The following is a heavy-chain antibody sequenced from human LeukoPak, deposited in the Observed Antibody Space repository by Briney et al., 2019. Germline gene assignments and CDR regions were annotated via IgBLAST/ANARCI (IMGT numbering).Heavy chain of an antibody. D-gene: IGHD5-12*01. Sequence: ASVKVSCEASGYTFTSYGISWVRHAPGQGLEWMGWISAYNGNTNYAQKLQGRVTMTTDTSTSTAYMELRSLRPDDTAVYYCAREPGYDFPNWFDPWGQGTLVTVSS. CDR1: GYTFTSYG. CDR2: ISAYNGNT. CDR3: AREPGYDFPNWFDP. V-gene: IGHV1-18*01. J-gene: IGHJ5*02.